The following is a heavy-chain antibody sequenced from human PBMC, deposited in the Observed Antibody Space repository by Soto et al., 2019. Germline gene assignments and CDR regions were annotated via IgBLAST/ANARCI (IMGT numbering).Heavy chain of an antibody. Sequence: GASVKVSCKASGGTFSSYTISWVRQAPGQGLEWMGRIIPILGIANYAQKFQGRFTISRDNSENTLYLQMNGLRAEDTAVYYCARRSQYNSGPFDYWGQGTLVTVSS. D-gene: IGHD6-19*01. CDR2: IIPILGIA. J-gene: IGHJ4*02. CDR3: ARRSQYNSGPFDY. CDR1: GGTFSSYT. V-gene: IGHV1-69*02.